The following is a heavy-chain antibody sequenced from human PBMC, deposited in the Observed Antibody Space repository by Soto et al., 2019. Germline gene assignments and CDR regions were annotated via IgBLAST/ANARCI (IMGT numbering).Heavy chain of an antibody. D-gene: IGHD1-26*01. CDR3: ARRAQWELLSAGAFDM. V-gene: IGHV4-31*03. CDR1: GGSISSGGYY. Sequence: QVQLQESGPGLVKPSQTLSLTCTVSGGSISSGGYYWSWIRQHPGKGLEWIGYIYYSGSTYYNPSLKSRVTIPVDASKSQFHLKLSPVTAADTAVYYWARRAQWELLSAGAFDMWGQGTMVTVSS. CDR2: IYYSGST. J-gene: IGHJ3*02.